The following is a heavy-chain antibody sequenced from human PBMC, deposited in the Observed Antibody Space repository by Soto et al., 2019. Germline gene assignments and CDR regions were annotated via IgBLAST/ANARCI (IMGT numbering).Heavy chain of an antibody. CDR2: ISSSSSTI. Sequence: GGSLRLSCAASGFTFSSYSMNWVRQAPGKGLEWVSYISSSSSTIYYADSVKGRFTISRDNAKNSLYLQMNSLRDEDTAVYYCARAYPYPLYGDVDLDYWGQGTLVTVSS. D-gene: IGHD4-17*01. V-gene: IGHV3-48*02. CDR1: GFTFSSYS. CDR3: ARAYPYPLYGDVDLDY. J-gene: IGHJ4*02.